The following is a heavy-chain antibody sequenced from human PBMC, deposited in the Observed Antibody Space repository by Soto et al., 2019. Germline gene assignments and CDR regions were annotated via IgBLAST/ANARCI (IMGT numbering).Heavy chain of an antibody. CDR1: GFTFSDYG. Sequence: QVNLVESGGGVVQPGRSLRLSCAASGFTFSDYGMHWVRQAPGKGLEWVAAISHDGSNKFYGDSVKGRFTISRDNSKNTLLLQTDSLRDEDKAVYFCAKEARSRAVTATRVYGMDVWGQGTTVAVSS. D-gene: IGHD4-17*01. J-gene: IGHJ6*02. CDR3: AKEARSRAVTATRVYGMDV. V-gene: IGHV3-30*18. CDR2: ISHDGSNK.